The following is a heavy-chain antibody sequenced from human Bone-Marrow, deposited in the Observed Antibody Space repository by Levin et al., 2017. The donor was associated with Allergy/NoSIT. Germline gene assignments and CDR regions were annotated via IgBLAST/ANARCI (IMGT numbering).Heavy chain of an antibody. CDR2: IWADGTTK. J-gene: IGHJ4*02. D-gene: IGHD2/OR15-2a*01. Sequence: GGSLRLSCEASGFIFSHYAMHWVRQSPGQGLQWVAVIWADGTTKYYADSVKGRFTIWRDISQNTLYLQMNTLTADDTAVYYCSREAGTFSLTADYWGQGTLLTVSS. CDR3: SREAGTFSLTADY. V-gene: IGHV3-33*01. CDR1: GFIFSHYA.